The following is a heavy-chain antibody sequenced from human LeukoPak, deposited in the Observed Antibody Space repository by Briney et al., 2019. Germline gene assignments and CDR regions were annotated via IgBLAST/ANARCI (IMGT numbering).Heavy chain of an antibody. J-gene: IGHJ4*02. Sequence: SETLSLTCTVSGGSISSYYWSWIRQPAGKGLEWIGRIYTSGSTNYNPSLKSRVTMSVDTSKNQFSLKLSSVTAADTAVYYCARQVYCNSSICYDYWGQGTLVTVSS. CDR2: IYTSGST. D-gene: IGHD2-2*01. CDR1: GGSISSYY. V-gene: IGHV4-4*07. CDR3: ARQVYCNSSICYDY.